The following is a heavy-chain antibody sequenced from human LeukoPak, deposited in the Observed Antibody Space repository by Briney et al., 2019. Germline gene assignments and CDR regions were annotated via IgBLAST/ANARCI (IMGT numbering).Heavy chain of an antibody. CDR1: GFTFSKYN. V-gene: IGHV3-48*04. CDR3: ARAFWSGPPDY. D-gene: IGHD3-3*01. J-gene: IGHJ4*02. CDR2: VSSSSSSII. Sequence: GGSLRLSCAASGFTFSKYNMNWVRQAPGKGLEWVSYVSSSSSSIIYYADSVKGRFTISRDNAKNTLYLQMNSLRAEDTAVYYCARAFWSGPPDYWGQGTLVTVSS.